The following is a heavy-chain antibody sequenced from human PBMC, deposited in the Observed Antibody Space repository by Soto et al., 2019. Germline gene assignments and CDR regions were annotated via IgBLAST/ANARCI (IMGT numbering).Heavy chain of an antibody. V-gene: IGHV5-51*01. CDR3: ARTLDTAMAPRDYYYYGMDV. D-gene: IGHD5-18*01. CDR1: GCSFTNYW. Sequence: PGESLKISCTGSGCSFTNYWIGWVRQMPGKGLEWMGIIYPGDSDTRYSPSFQGQVTISADQSISTAYLQWSSLKASDTAMYYCARTLDTAMAPRDYYYYGMDVWGQGTTVTVSS. CDR2: IYPGDSDT. J-gene: IGHJ6*02.